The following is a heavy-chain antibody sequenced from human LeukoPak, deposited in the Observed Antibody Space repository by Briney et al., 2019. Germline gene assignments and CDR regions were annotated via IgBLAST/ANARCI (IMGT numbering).Heavy chain of an antibody. D-gene: IGHD3-3*01. J-gene: IGHJ6*03. V-gene: IGHV4-34*01. CDR2: INHSGST. CDR3: ARGGDLFGAHRFPGLPPDYYYMDV. CDR1: GGSITDYY. Sequence: PSETLSLTGALSGGSITDYYYNWVRQPPGKGLEWIGEINHSGSTTYNPSLKSRVIIAVDTSKNQFSLKLTSVTAADTAVYFCARGGDLFGAHRFPGLPPDYYYMDVWAKGPTVTVSS.